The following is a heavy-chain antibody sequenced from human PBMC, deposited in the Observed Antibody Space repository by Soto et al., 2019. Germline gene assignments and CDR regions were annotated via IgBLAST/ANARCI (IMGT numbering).Heavy chain of an antibody. CDR2: IRNKANSYAT. J-gene: IGHJ4*02. CDR3: TRVCSSSSDDY. V-gene: IGHV3-73*02. D-gene: IGHD6-6*01. CDR1: GFTFSGSA. Sequence: EVQLVESGGGLVQPGGSLKLSCAASGFTFSGSAMHWVRQASGKGLEWVGRIRNKANSYATAYAASVKGRFTISRDDSKNTAYLQMNSLKTEDTAVYYCTRVCSSSSDDYWGQGTLVTVSS.